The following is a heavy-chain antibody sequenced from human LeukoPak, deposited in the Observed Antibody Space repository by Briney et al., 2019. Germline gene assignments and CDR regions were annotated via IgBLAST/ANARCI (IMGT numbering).Heavy chain of an antibody. Sequence: GRSLRLSCAASGFTFSSYAMHWVRQAPGKGLEWVAVISYDGSNKYYADSVKGRFTISRDNAKNSLYLQMNSLRAEDTAVYYCARDRLPVGASYYFDYWGQGTLVTVSS. CDR2: ISYDGSNK. V-gene: IGHV3-30-3*01. J-gene: IGHJ4*02. CDR3: ARDRLPVGASYYFDY. D-gene: IGHD1-26*01. CDR1: GFTFSSYA.